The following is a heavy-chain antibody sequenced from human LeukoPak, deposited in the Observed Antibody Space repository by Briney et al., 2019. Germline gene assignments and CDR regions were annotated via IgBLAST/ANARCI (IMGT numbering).Heavy chain of an antibody. V-gene: IGHV3-43D*03. CDR1: GFTFDDYA. CDR2: ISWDGGST. Sequence: HAGGSLRLSCAASGFTFDDYAMHWVRHAPGKGLEWVSLISWDGGSTYYADSVKGRFTISRDNSKNSLYLQMNSLRAEDTALYYCAKDIGGSGRDYYYYGMDVWGQGTTVTVSS. CDR3: AKDIGGSGRDYYYYGMDV. D-gene: IGHD3-10*01. J-gene: IGHJ6*02.